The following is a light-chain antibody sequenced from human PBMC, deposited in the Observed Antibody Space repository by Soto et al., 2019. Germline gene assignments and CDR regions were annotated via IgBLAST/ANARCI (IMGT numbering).Light chain of an antibody. CDR1: HSVTSNY. CDR2: DVS. Sequence: EIVLTQSPGTLSLSPGERATLSCRSSHSVTSNYLDWYQQKPGQAPRLLIYDVSSRATGIPDRFSGSGSGTGFALTIIRLEPVDFSVYYCQQYGISPTFGRGAKVEIK. J-gene: IGKJ1*01. CDR3: QQYGISPT. V-gene: IGKV3-20*01.